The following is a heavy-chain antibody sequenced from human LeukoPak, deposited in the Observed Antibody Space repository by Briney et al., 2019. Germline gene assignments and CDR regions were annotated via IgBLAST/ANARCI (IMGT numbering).Heavy chain of an antibody. Sequence: GGSLRLCCAASGFTFSSYAMSWVRQPPGKGLEWVSSISGSGGSTYFGDSVKGRFTISRDNSKNTLYLQMNSLRAEDTAVYYCAKYSSVVGATGWFDPWGQGTLVTVSS. D-gene: IGHD1-26*01. CDR2: ISGSGGST. CDR3: AKYSSVVGATGWFDP. J-gene: IGHJ5*02. CDR1: GFTFSSYA. V-gene: IGHV3-23*01.